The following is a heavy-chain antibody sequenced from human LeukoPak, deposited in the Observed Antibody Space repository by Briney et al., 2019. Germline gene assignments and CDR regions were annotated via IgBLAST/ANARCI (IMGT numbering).Heavy chain of an antibody. CDR3: ATGTTVLAWFDS. J-gene: IGHJ5*01. D-gene: IGHD4-17*01. Sequence: ASVKASCKASGYTFTSYGISWVRQAPGQGLEWMGWISAYYGNTNYAQKLQGRVTMTTDTSTSTAYMELRSLRSDDTAVYYCATGTTVLAWFDSWGQGTLVTVSS. V-gene: IGHV1-18*01. CDR1: GYTFTSYG. CDR2: ISAYYGNT.